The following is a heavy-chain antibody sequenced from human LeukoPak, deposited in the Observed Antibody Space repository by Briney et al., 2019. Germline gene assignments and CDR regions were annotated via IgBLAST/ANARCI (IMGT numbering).Heavy chain of an antibody. V-gene: IGHV3-7*01. J-gene: IGHJ4*02. Sequence: PGGSLRLSCAASQFSISYDWMHWVRQAPGKGLEWVASIKEDGRDIHYLDSVKGRSSISRDNAKNSLYLEMNTLRAEDTAVYYCVRGSGWFFGLWGQGSLVTVSS. CDR2: IKEDGRDI. CDR3: VRGSGWFFGL. CDR1: QFSISYDW. D-gene: IGHD6-19*01.